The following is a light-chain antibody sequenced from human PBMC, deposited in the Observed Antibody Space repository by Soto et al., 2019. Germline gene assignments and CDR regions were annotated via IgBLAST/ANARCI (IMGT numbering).Light chain of an antibody. CDR2: DAS. V-gene: IGKV3-11*01. CDR3: QQRSNWPGT. J-gene: IGKJ2*01. Sequence: EIVLTQPPATLSLSPGERATLSCRASQSVSRYLAWYQQRPGQAPRLLIYDASNRATGIPARFSGSGSGTDFTLTISSLEPEDFAVYYCQQRSNWPGTFGQGTKLEIK. CDR1: QSVSRY.